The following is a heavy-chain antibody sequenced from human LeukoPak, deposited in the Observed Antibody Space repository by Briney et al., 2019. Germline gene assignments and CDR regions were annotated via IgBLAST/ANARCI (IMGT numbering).Heavy chain of an antibody. V-gene: IGHV3-30-3*01. J-gene: IGHJ4*02. CDR3: ARDRRWLQFRPHFDY. CDR1: GFTFSSYA. Sequence: GGSLRLSCAASGFTFSSYAMHWVRQAPGKGLEWVAVISYDGSNKYYADSVKGRFTISRDNSKNTLYLQMNSLRAEDTAVYYCARDRRWLQFRPHFDYWGQGTLVTVSS. D-gene: IGHD5-24*01. CDR2: ISYDGSNK.